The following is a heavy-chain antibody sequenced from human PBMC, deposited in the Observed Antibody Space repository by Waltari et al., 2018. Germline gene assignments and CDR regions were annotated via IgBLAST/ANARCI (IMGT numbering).Heavy chain of an antibody. J-gene: IGHJ4*02. CDR3: AKLAVAGIREWDY. Sequence: EVQLLESGGGLVQPGGSLRLSCAASGFTFSSYAMSWVRQAPGKGLEWVSAISGSGGSTYDADSVKGRFTISRDKSKNTLYLQMNSLRAEDTAVYYCAKLAVAGIREWDYWGQGTLVTVSS. V-gene: IGHV3-23*01. D-gene: IGHD6-19*01. CDR2: ISGSGGST. CDR1: GFTFSSYA.